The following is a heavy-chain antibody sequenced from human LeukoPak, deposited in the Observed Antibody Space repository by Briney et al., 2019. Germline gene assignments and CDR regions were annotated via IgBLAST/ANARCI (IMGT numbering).Heavy chain of an antibody. CDR1: GGSISSYY. CDR2: IYYSGST. J-gene: IGHJ4*02. V-gene: IGHV4-39*01. CDR3: ARHLSGSYSPYYFDY. D-gene: IGHD1-26*01. Sequence: SETLSLTCTVSGGSISSYYWSWIRQPPGKGLEWIGSIYYSGSTYYNPSLKSRVTISVDTSKNQFSLKLSSVTAADTAVYYCARHLSGSYSPYYFDYWGQGTLVTVSS.